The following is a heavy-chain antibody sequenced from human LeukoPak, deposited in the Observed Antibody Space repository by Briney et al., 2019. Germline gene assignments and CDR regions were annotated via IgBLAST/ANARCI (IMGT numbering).Heavy chain of an antibody. CDR2: INAANGNT. D-gene: IGHD3-10*01. CDR1: GYTFTSYG. Sequence: EASVKVSCKASGYTFTSYGISWVRQAPGQRLEWMGWINAANGNTKYSQKFQGRVTITRDTSASIAYMELSSLRPEDTAVYYCARGPSRGWFDPWGQGTLVTVSS. CDR3: ARGPSRGWFDP. V-gene: IGHV1-3*01. J-gene: IGHJ5*02.